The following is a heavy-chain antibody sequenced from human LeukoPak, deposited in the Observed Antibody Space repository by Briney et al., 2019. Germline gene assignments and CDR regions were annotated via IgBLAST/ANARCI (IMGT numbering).Heavy chain of an antibody. CDR3: AGGGFSHAFDV. J-gene: IGHJ3*01. V-gene: IGHV3-74*01. Sequence: GGSLRLSCAASGFTFRSYWIHWVRQAPGKGLVWVGRIDNDGSDTIYADSVKGRFTVSRDNVKNTLYLQMNSLRVEDTAVYFCAGGGFSHAFDVWGQGTVVTVSS. D-gene: IGHD5-12*01. CDR2: IDNDGSDT. CDR1: GFTFRSYW.